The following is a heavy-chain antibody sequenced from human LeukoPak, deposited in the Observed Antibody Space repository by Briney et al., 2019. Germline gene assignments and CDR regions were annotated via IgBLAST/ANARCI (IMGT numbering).Heavy chain of an antibody. CDR3: ARAVATIWGNYFDY. CDR1: GFXFSDHY. CDR2: TRNKAHSYTT. J-gene: IGHJ4*02. Sequence: GGSLRLSCAASGFXFSDHYMDWVRQAPGKGLEWVGRTRNKAHSYTTEYAASVKGRFTISRDDSKNSLYLQMNSLKTEDTAVYYCARAVATIWGNYFDYWGQGTLVTVSS. D-gene: IGHD5-12*01. V-gene: IGHV3-72*01.